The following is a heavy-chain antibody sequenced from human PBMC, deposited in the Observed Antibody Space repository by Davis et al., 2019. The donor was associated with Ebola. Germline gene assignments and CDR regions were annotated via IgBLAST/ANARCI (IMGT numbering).Heavy chain of an antibody. CDR1: GYTFTSYA. CDR3: AREDTKSGYYGMDV. V-gene: IGHV1-3*01. Sequence: ASVKVSCKASGYTFTSYAMHWVRQAPGQRLEWMGWINAGNGNTKYSQKFQGRVTITRDTSASTAYMELSSLRSEDTAVYYCAREDTKSGYYGMDVWGQGTTVTVSS. D-gene: IGHD3-10*01. CDR2: INAGNGNT. J-gene: IGHJ6*02.